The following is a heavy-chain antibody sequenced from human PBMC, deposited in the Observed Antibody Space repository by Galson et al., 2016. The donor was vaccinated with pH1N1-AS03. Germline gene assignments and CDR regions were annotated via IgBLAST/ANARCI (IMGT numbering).Heavy chain of an antibody. CDR3: ARWDGIAEAGAGFDF. CDR2: ISWSSGSI. CDR1: GFTFDNYA. V-gene: IGHV3-9*01. D-gene: IGHD6-19*01. Sequence: SLRLSCAASGFTFDNYAIHWVRQAPGKGLEWVAGISWSSGSIGYADSVKGRFTISRDNAKNSLFLQMNSLRAEDTAFYYCARWDGIAEAGAGFDFWGQGTLVTVSS. J-gene: IGHJ4*02.